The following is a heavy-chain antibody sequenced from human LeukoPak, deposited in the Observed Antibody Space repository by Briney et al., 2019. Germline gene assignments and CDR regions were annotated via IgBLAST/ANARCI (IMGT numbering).Heavy chain of an antibody. Sequence: PSETLSLTCTVSGGSISSYYWSWIRQPPGKGLEWIGEINHSGSTNYNPSLKSRVTISVDTSKNQFSLKLSSVTAADTAVYYCARHFPRTGIQSNNHYYHSNTRRGFDYWGQGTLVTVSS. CDR1: GGSISSYY. V-gene: IGHV4-34*01. CDR3: ARHFPRTGIQSNNHYYHSNTRRGFDY. J-gene: IGHJ4*02. D-gene: IGHD3-22*01. CDR2: INHSGST.